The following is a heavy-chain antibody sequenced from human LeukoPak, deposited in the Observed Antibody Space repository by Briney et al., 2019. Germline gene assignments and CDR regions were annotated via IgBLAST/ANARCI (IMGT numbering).Heavy chain of an antibody. CDR1: GGTFSSYA. Sequence: ASVKVSCKASGGTFSSYAISWVRQAPGQGLEWMGWISAYNGDTNYAQNLQGRVTMTTDTSTNTAYMELRSLRSDDTAVYYCARDFPGIAMAGTFDYWGQGTLVTVSS. CDR2: ISAYNGDT. D-gene: IGHD6-19*01. V-gene: IGHV1-18*01. CDR3: ARDFPGIAMAGTFDY. J-gene: IGHJ4*02.